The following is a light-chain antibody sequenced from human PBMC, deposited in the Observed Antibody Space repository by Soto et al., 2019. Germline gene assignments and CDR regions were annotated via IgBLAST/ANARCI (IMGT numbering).Light chain of an antibody. CDR3: QQYSNWPIT. CDR1: QSVSSY. CDR2: DAS. J-gene: IGKJ5*01. Sequence: EIVMTQSPATLSVSLGDRVTLSCRASQSVSSYLAWYQQKPGQAPRLLIYDASNRATGIPDRFSGSGSGTDFTLTFSSLEPEDFAVYYCQQYSNWPITFGQGTRLEIK. V-gene: IGKV3-11*01.